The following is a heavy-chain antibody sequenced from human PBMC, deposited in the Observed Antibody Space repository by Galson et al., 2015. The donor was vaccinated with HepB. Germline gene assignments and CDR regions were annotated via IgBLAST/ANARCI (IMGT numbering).Heavy chain of an antibody. Sequence: LSLTCAVQSGSFSSNYWNWIRQVPGKGLEWIGEISHTGSTNYNPSLKSRVTISVDTSKNQFSLELNSVTAADTALYYCARGFSHTGLKNWGQGTLVTVSS. V-gene: IGHV4-34*01. CDR3: ARGFSHTGLKN. CDR1: SGSFSSNY. J-gene: IGHJ4*02. CDR2: ISHTGST. D-gene: IGHD5-18*01.